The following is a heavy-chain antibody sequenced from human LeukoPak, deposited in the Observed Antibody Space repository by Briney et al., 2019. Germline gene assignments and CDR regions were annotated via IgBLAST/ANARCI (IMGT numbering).Heavy chain of an antibody. J-gene: IGHJ4*02. D-gene: IGHD6-19*01. CDR3: ARDLIAVAGYIDY. CDR2: IYSGGST. V-gene: IGHV3-66*01. CDR1: GFTVSSNY. Sequence: GGSLRLSCAASGFTVSSNYMSWVRQAPGKGLEWVSLIYSGGSTYYADSVKGRFTISRDNSKNTLYLQMNSLRAEDTAVYYCARDLIAVAGYIDYWGQGTLVTVSS.